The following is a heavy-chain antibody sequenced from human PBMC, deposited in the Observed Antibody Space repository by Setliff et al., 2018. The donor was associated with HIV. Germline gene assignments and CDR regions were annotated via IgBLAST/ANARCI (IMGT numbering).Heavy chain of an antibody. CDR2: SSSRNGYI. V-gene: IGHV3-21*01. J-gene: IGHJ4*02. CDR1: GFTFSSYN. D-gene: IGHD3-3*01. CDR3: ARDAFTETYNFWSGPGY. Sequence: KPGGSLRLSCAASGFTFSSYNMNWVRQAPGKGLEWVSSSSSRNGYIYYADSVKGRFTISRDNAKNSLYLQMNSLRAEDTAVYYCARDAFTETYNFWSGPGYWGQGTLVTVSS.